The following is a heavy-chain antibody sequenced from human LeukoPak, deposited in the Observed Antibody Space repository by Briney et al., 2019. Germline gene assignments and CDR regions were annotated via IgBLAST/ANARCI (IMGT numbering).Heavy chain of an antibody. CDR3: ATTKQARRYFDY. J-gene: IGHJ4*02. CDR2: ISTSGGNT. D-gene: IGHD1-1*01. CDR1: GFTFSSNA. Sequence: GGSLRLSCAGCGFTFSSNALSWVRQAPGKGLEWVSAISTSGGNTYYADSVRGRFTISRDNSKNTLYLQMNTLRAEDTAVYYCATTKQARRYFDYWGQGTLVTVSS. V-gene: IGHV3-23*01.